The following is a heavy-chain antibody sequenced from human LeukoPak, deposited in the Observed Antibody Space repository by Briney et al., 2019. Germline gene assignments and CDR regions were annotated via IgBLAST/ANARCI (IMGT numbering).Heavy chain of an antibody. CDR3: ARDATLGGTKNSFDP. CDR1: GYSITGYY. V-gene: IGHV1-2*02. J-gene: IGHJ5*02. D-gene: IGHD1-26*01. Sequence: ASVKVSCKTSGYSITGYYMHWVRQAPGQGLEWMGWINGNTGGTNYAQKLQGGVTMTRDTSISTAYMELSGLTFDDTAVYYCARDATLGGTKNSFDPWGQGTLVTVSS. CDR2: INGNTGGT.